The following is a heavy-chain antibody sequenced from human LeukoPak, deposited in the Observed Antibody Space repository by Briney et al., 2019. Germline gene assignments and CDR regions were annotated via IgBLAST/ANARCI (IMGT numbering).Heavy chain of an antibody. CDR1: GFTFTKHW. D-gene: IGHD4-17*01. J-gene: IGHJ4*02. CDR3: AKLHGDFLPAHY. Sequence: PGGSLRLSCVASGFTFTKHWMSWVRQAPGKGLEWVANIKEDGSVKNYMDSVKGRFTISRDNSKNTLVLQMNTLRVEDTALYYCAKLHGDFLPAHYWGQGTLVTVSS. CDR2: IKEDGSVK. V-gene: IGHV3-7*01.